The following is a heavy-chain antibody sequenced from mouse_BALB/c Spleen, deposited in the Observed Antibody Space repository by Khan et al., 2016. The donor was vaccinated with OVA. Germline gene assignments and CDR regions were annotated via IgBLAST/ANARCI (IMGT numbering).Heavy chain of an antibody. Sequence: EVQLQESGPGLVKPSQSLSLTCTVTGYSITSNFAWSWIRQFPGNKLEWMGSISYSGSTNYNPSLNSRISVTRDTSENQFFLRLNSVTTEDTATYYCARQNDYGYALDYWGQGTSVTVSS. D-gene: IGHD1-1*01. J-gene: IGHJ4*01. V-gene: IGHV3-2*02. CDR3: ARQNDYGYALDY. CDR1: GYSITSNFA. CDR2: ISYSGST.